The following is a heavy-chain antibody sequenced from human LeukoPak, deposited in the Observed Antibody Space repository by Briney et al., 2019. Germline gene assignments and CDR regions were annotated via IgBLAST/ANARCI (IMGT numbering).Heavy chain of an antibody. J-gene: IGHJ4*02. CDR2: IRYDGSNK. Sequence: PGGSLRLSRAASGFTFSSYGMHSVRQAPGKGLEWVAFIRYDGSNKYYADSVKGRFTISRDNSKNTLYLQMNSLRAEDTAVYYCAKDLNRYCSGGSCYFYDYWGQGTLVTVSS. CDR3: AKDLNRYCSGGSCYFYDY. D-gene: IGHD2-15*01. CDR1: GFTFSSYG. V-gene: IGHV3-30*02.